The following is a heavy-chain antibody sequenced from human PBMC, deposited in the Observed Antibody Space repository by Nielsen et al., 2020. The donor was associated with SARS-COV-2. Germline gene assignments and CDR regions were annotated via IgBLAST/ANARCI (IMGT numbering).Heavy chain of an antibody. D-gene: IGHD3-22*01. CDR2: MYYTGRT. Sequence: SETLSLTCSVSGGSISDHHSYWGWIRQPPEKGLEWLGYMYYTGRTYYNPSLKSRVDISIDTSKNQFSLILTSVTAADTAVYYCARERDSSGYNDALDIWGQGTMVTVSS. CDR3: ARERDSSGYNDALDI. J-gene: IGHJ3*02. CDR1: GGSISDHHSY. V-gene: IGHV4-39*07.